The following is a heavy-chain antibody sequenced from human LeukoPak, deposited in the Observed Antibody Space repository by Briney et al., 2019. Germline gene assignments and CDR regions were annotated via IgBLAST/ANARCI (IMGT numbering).Heavy chain of an antibody. D-gene: IGHD1-26*01. CDR3: ASLVGATRIGLG. CDR2: IIPILGIA. V-gene: IGHV1-69*04. Sequence: SMKVSCKASGGTFSSYAISWVRQAPGQGLEWMGRIIPILGIANYAQKFQGRVTITADKSTSTAYMELSSLRSEDTAVYYCASLVGATRIGLGWGQGTLVTVSS. J-gene: IGHJ4*02. CDR1: GGTFSSYA.